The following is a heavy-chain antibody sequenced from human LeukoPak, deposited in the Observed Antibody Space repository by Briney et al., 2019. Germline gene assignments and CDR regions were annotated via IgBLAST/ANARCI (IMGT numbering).Heavy chain of an antibody. D-gene: IGHD6-19*01. Sequence: ASVKVSCKASGYTFTSYGISWVRQAPGQGLEWMGWNNPNSGGTIYAQKFQGRVTMTRDTSISTAYMELSRLSSDDTAIYYCAKDLYSSGWTDAFDIWGQGTMVTVSS. CDR3: AKDLYSSGWTDAFDI. CDR2: NNPNSGGT. CDR1: GYTFTSYG. V-gene: IGHV1-2*02. J-gene: IGHJ3*02.